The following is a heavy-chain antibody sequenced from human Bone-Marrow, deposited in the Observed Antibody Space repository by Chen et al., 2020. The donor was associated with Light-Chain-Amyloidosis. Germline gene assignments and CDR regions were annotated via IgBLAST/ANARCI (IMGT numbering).Heavy chain of an antibody. V-gene: IGHV3-7*03. CDR1: GFSFSGSW. D-gene: IGHD3-10*01. CDR2: INQDGRTK. J-gene: IGHJ3*02. Sequence: EVQLVESGGGLVQPGGSLRLSCAASGFSFSGSWMVWVRQAPGKGLEWLANINQDGRTKNYVDSVKGRFTISRDNTQNSLFLQMNSLRVEDTAVYYCAIDRGFSTFNIWGQGTMLTVSS. CDR3: AIDRGFSTFNI.